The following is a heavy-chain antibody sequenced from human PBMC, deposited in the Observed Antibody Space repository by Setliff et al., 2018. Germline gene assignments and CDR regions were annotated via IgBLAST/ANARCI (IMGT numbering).Heavy chain of an antibody. CDR2: ISGSSSDA. CDR3: ARDSRIRFTKEEGGAYYYGMDV. J-gene: IGHJ6*02. Sequence: ASVKVSCKASTYTFINYGMSWVRQIPGHGLEWMGWISGSSSDASYAQKFQGRVIITLDTLTTTAYMELRSLRSDDTAVYYCARDSRIRFTKEEGGAYYYGMDVWGQGTTVTVSS. CDR1: TYTFINYG. V-gene: IGHV1-18*01. D-gene: IGHD2-8*01.